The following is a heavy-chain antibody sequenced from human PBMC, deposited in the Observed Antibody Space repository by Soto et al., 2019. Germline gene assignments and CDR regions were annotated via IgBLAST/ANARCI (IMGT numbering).Heavy chain of an antibody. J-gene: IGHJ4*02. CDR3: ASANWNYVWLDY. D-gene: IGHD1-7*01. CDR1: GFTFSSYA. CDR2: ISYDGSNK. Sequence: GGSLRLSCAASGFTFSSYAMHWVRQAPGKGLEWVAVISYDGSNKYYADSVKGRFTISRDNSKNTLYLQMNSLRAEDTAVYYCASANWNYVWLDYWGQGTLVTVSS. V-gene: IGHV3-30-3*01.